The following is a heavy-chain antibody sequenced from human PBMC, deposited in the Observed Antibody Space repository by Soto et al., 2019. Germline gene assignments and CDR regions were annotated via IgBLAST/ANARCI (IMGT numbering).Heavy chain of an antibody. CDR2: INPNSGGT. CDR1: GYPFTGYY. CDR3: ARGPLRFLEWARSPNYYGMDV. D-gene: IGHD3-3*01. V-gene: IGHV1-2*02. Sequence: AWVKVSCTASGYPFTGYYMHWVRHAPGQGLEWMGWINPNSGGTNYAQKFQGRVTMTRDTSISTAYMELSRLRSDDTAVYDCARGPLRFLEWARSPNYYGMDVWGQGTTVTVSS. J-gene: IGHJ6*02.